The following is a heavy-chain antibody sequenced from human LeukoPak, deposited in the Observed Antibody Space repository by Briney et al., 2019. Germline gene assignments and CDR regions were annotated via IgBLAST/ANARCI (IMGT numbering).Heavy chain of an antibody. D-gene: IGHD3-3*01. CDR3: ATTRVGDFWSGYYNWFDP. V-gene: IGHV4-59*01. Sequence: SETLSLTCTVSGGSISSYYWSWIRQPPGKGLEWIGYIYYSGSTNYNPSLKSRVTISVDTSKNQFSLKLSSVTAADTAVYYCATTRVGDFWSGYYNWFDPWGQGTLVTVSS. CDR1: GGSISSYY. J-gene: IGHJ5*02. CDR2: IYYSGST.